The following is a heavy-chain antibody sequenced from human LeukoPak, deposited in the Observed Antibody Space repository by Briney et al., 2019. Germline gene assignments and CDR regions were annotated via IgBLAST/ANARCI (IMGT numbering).Heavy chain of an antibody. CDR1: GFTFSSYV. CDR3: ARGEGPFDY. CDR2: IWYDGSDK. Sequence: PGGSLRLSCVASGFTFSSYVMHWVRQAPGKGLEWVALIWYDGSDKYYADSVKGRFTISRDNSKNTLYLQMNSLRAEDTAVYYCARGEGPFDYWGQGTLVTVSS. V-gene: IGHV3-33*01. D-gene: IGHD1-26*01. J-gene: IGHJ4*02.